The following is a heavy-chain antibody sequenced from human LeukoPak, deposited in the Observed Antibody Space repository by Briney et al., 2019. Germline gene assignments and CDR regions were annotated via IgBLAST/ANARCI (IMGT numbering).Heavy chain of an antibody. V-gene: IGHV3-21*01. CDR1: GFTFSSYS. J-gene: IGHJ4*02. CDR2: ISSSSSYI. D-gene: IGHD1-1*01. CDR3: ARSGYNWNDVIYFDY. Sequence: GGSLRLSCAASGFTFSSYSMNWVRQAPGRGLEWVSSISSSSSYIYYADSVKGRFTISRDNAKNSLYLQMNSLRAEDTAVYYCARSGYNWNDVIYFDYWGQGTLVTVSS.